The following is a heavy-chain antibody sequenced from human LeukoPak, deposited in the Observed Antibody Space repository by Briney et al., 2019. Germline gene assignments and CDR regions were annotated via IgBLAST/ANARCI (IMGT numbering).Heavy chain of an antibody. D-gene: IGHD6-13*01. Sequence: ASVKVSCKASGYTFSDYDINWVRQATGQGLEWMGWMNPNSGNTGYAQKFQGRVTMTRNTSISTAYMELSSLRSEDTAVYYCARPGLAAAGNFDYWGQGTLVTVSS. J-gene: IGHJ4*02. V-gene: IGHV1-8*01. CDR3: ARPGLAAAGNFDY. CDR1: GYTFSDYD. CDR2: MNPNSGNT.